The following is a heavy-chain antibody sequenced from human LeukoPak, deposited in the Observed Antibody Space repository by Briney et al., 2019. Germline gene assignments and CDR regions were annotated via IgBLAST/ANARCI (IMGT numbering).Heavy chain of an antibody. V-gene: IGHV1-8*01. CDR3: TRNIVATTNYDY. Sequence: GASVKVSCKASGYTFISYDTNWVRQATGQGLEWMGWMNINSGNTGYAQNFQGRVTMTRDTSISTAYMELSSLTSEDTAVYYCTRNIVATTNYDYWGQGTLVTVSS. J-gene: IGHJ4*02. CDR2: MNINSGNT. D-gene: IGHD5-12*01. CDR1: GYTFISYD.